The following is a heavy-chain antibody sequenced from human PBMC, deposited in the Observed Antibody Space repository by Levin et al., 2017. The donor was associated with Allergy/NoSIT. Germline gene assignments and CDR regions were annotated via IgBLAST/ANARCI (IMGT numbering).Heavy chain of an antibody. CDR2: IYYSGST. V-gene: IGHV4-59*01. J-gene: IGHJ4*02. CDR1: GGSISSYY. CDR3: ASSYGDYAEGAFDY. Sequence: PSETLSLTCTVSGGSISSYYWSWIRQPPGKGLEWIGYIYYSGSTNYNPSLKSRVTISVDTSKNQFSLKLSSVTAADTAVYYCASSYGDYAEGAFDYWGQGTLVTVSS. D-gene: IGHD4-17*01.